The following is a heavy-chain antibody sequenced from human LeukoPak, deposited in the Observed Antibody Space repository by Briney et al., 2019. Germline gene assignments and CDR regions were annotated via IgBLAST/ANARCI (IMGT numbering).Heavy chain of an antibody. D-gene: IGHD2-21*01. V-gene: IGHV3-74*01. CDR1: GFTFSNCW. CDR2: INSDGSST. CDR3: ARLSAMGRGPEDIFYFEY. Sequence: PGGSLRLSCAASGFTFSNCWMHWVRHPPGKGLVWVSRINSDGSSTNYADSVKGRFTISRDIAQQSVFLQMNSLRVEDTAFYYCARLSAMGRGPEDIFYFEYWGLGTLVTVSS. J-gene: IGHJ4*02.